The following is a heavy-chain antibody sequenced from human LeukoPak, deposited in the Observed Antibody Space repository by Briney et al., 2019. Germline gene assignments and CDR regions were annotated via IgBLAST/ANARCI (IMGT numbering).Heavy chain of an antibody. CDR2: IIPIFGTG. CDR3: AKGHDDFRQFDF. J-gene: IGHJ4*02. V-gene: IGHV1-69*13. CDR1: GGTFANYA. D-gene: IGHD3-3*01. Sequence: GASVKVSCKASGGTFANYAISWVRKAPGQGLEWMGGIIPIFGTGHSAQKFQGRLTITADESTRTTYMELSSLRSEDTAVYYCAKGHDDFRQFDFWGQGTLVIVSS.